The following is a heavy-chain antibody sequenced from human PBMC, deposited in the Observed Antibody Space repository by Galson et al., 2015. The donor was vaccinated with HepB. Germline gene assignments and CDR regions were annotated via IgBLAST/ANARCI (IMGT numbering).Heavy chain of an antibody. CDR3: ARALYSGSFLDAFDI. J-gene: IGHJ3*02. CDR2: IIPIFGTA. CDR1: GGTFSSYA. Sequence: SVKVSCKASGGTFSSYAISWVRQAPGQGLEWMGGIIPIFGTANYAQKFQGRVTITADESTSTAYMELSSLRSEDTAVYYCARALYSGSFLDAFDIWGQGTMVTVSS. D-gene: IGHD1-26*01. V-gene: IGHV1-69*13.